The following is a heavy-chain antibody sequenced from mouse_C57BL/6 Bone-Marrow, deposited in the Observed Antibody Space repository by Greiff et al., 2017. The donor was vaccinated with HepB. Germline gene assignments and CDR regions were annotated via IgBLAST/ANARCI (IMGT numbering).Heavy chain of an antibody. V-gene: IGHV5-12*01. J-gene: IGHJ4*01. CDR3: ARRKSYGSHYYAMDY. CDR2: ISNGGGST. CDR1: GFTFSDYY. Sequence: EVQLVESGGGLVQPGGSLKLSCAASGFTFSDYYMYWVRQTPEKRLEWVAYISNGGGSTYYPDTVKGRFTISRDNAKNTLYLQMSRLKSEDTAMYYCARRKSYGSHYYAMDYWGQGTSVTVSS. D-gene: IGHD1-1*01.